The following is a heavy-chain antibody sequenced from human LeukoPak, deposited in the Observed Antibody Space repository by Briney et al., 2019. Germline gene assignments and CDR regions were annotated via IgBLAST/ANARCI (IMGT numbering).Heavy chain of an antibody. CDR2: IYHSGST. D-gene: IGHD3-10*01. J-gene: IGHJ4*02. V-gene: IGHV4-30-2*01. CDR3: ARVCGGGFGCFDY. Sequence: PSQTLSLTCAVSGGSISSGGYYWSWIRQPPGKGLEWIGYIYHSGSTYYNPSLKSRVTISVDRSKNQFSLKQSSVTAADTAVYYCARVCGGGFGCFDYWGQGTLVTVYS. CDR1: GGSISSGGYY.